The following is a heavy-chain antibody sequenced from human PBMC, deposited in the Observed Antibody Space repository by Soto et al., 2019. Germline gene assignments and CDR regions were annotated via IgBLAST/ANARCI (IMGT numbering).Heavy chain of an antibody. CDR2: ISAYNGNT. CDR1: GYTFTSYG. CDR3: ARDFDIWGSPSNWFDP. J-gene: IGHJ5*02. V-gene: IGHV1-18*01. Sequence: ASVKVSCKASGYTFTSYGISWVRQAPGQGLEWMGWISAYNGNTNYAQKLQGRVTMTTDTSTSTAYMELRSLRSDDTAVYYCARDFDIWGSPSNWFDPWGQGTLVTVSS. D-gene: IGHD3-16*01.